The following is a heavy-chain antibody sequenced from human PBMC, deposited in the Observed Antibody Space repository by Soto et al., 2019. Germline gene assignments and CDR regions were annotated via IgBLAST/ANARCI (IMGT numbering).Heavy chain of an antibody. CDR1: GFTFSNAW. V-gene: IGHV3-15*01. CDR2: IKSKTDGGTT. Sequence: EVQLVESGGGLVKPGGSLTLSCAASGFTFSNAWMSWVRQAPGKGLEWVGRIKSKTDGGTTDYAAPVKGRVTISRDDSKNTLYLQMNSLKTEDTAVYYCTTDPGDDYGDGSYYYGMDVWGQGTTVTVSS. CDR3: TTDPGDDYGDGSYYYGMDV. D-gene: IGHD4-17*01. J-gene: IGHJ6*02.